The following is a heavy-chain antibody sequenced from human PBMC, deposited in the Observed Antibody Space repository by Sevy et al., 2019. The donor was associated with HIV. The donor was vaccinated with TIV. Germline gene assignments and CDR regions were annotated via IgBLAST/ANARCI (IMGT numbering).Heavy chain of an antibody. CDR3: ARDRPQGVVIIPGSMWGGVDY. CDR1: GYTLKTYG. Sequence: ASVKVSCKTFGYTLKTYGISWVRQAPGQGLEWMGWISAYSGDTNFAQKFQGRVTMTTDTSTSTAYMELGSLRSDDTAVYFCARDRPQGVVIIPGSMWGGVDYWGQGTVVTVSS. CDR2: ISAYSGDT. V-gene: IGHV1-18*01. J-gene: IGHJ4*02. D-gene: IGHD2-2*01.